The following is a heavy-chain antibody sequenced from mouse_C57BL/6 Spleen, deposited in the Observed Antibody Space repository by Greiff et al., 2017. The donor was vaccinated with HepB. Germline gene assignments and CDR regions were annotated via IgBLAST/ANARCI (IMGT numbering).Heavy chain of an antibody. CDR1: GYTFTSYW. CDR3: AKGGYDGPYWYFDV. V-gene: IGHV1-69*01. J-gene: IGHJ1*03. Sequence: QVQLQQPGAELVMPGASVKLSCKASGYTFTSYWMHWVKQRPGQGLEWIGEFDPSDSYTNYNQKFKGKSTLTVDKSSSTAYMQLSSLTSEDSAVYYCAKGGYDGPYWYFDVWGTGTTVTVSS. CDR2: FDPSDSYT. D-gene: IGHD2-3*01.